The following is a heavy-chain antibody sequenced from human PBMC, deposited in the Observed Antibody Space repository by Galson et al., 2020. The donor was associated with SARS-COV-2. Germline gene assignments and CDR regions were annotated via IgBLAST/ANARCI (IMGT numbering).Heavy chain of an antibody. Sequence: SGPTLVKPTQTLTLTCTFSGFSLSTTGVGVGWIRQPPGKALEWLALIYWDDDKRYSPSLKSRLTITKDTSKNQVVLTMTNMDPVDTATYFCAQVIVGATYWGQGTLVTVSS. D-gene: IGHD1-26*01. V-gene: IGHV2-5*02. CDR3: AQVIVGATY. CDR2: IYWDDDK. CDR1: GFSLSTTGVG. J-gene: IGHJ4*02.